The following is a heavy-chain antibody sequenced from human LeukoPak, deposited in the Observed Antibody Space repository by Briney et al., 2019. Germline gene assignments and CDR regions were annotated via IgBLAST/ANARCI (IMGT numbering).Heavy chain of an antibody. CDR2: IYTSGST. D-gene: IGHD3-10*01. V-gene: IGHV4-4*07. J-gene: IGHJ6*03. CDR3: ASVRRGFGESSKYYAYYYMGV. CDR1: GGSISSYY. Sequence: SETLSLTCTVSGGSISSYYWSWIRQPAEKGLEWIGRIYTSGSTNYNPSLKSRVTISLDTSKNQFSLKLSSVTAADTAVYYCASVRRGFGESSKYYAYYYMGVWGKGTTVTISS.